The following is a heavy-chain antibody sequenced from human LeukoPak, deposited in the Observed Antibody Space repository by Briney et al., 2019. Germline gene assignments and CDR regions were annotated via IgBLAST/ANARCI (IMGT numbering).Heavy chain of an antibody. J-gene: IGHJ6*03. V-gene: IGHV4-34*01. CDR2: INHSGST. CDR1: GGSFSGYY. D-gene: IGHD3-3*01. CDR3: ARVGITIFGVVIPSYYYYYYMDV. Sequence: SETLSLTCAVYGGSFSGYYWSWIRQPPGKGLEWIGEINHSGSTNYNPSLKSRVTISVDTSKNQFSLKLSSVTAADTAVYYCARVGITIFGVVIPSYYYYYYMDVRGKGTTVTVSS.